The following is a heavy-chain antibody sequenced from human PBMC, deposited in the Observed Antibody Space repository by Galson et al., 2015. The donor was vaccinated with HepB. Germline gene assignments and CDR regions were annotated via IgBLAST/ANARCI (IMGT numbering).Heavy chain of an antibody. CDR1: GFTFSSYG. V-gene: IGHV3-30*02. J-gene: IGHJ4*02. CDR2: IRYDGSNK. CDR3: AKVKEKYQLLWADFDY. Sequence: SLRLSCAASGFTFSSYGMHWVRQAPGKGLEWVAFIRYDGSNKYYADSVKGRFTISRDNSKNTLYLQMNSLRAEDTAVYYCAKVKEKYQLLWADFDYWGQGTLVTVSS. D-gene: IGHD2-2*01.